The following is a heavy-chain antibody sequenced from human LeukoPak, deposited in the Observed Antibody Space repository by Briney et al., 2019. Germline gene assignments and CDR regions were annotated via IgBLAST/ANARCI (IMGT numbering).Heavy chain of an antibody. CDR2: ISGSGGST. CDR3: AKVSGDYYDSSGYYYFDY. Sequence: GGSLRLSCAASGFTFSSYAMSWVRQAPGKGLEWVSAISGSGGSTYYADSVKGRFTISRDNSKNTLYLQMNSLRAEDTAVYYCAKVSGDYYDSSGYYYFDYWGQGTLVTVSS. V-gene: IGHV3-23*01. J-gene: IGHJ4*02. D-gene: IGHD3-22*01. CDR1: GFTFSSYA.